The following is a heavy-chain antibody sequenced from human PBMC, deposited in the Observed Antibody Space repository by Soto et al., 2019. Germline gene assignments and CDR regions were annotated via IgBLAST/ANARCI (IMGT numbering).Heavy chain of an antibody. CDR3: ARGQANWYFDL. CDR1: GGTFSSYT. CDR2: IIPILGIA. J-gene: IGHJ2*01. V-gene: IGHV1-69*02. Sequence: QVQLVQSGAEVKKPGSSVKVSCKASGGTFSSYTISWVRQAPGQGLEWMGRIIPILGIANYAQKFQGRVTITAYKSTSTAYMELSSIRSEDTAVYYCARGQANWYFDLWGRGTLVTVCS.